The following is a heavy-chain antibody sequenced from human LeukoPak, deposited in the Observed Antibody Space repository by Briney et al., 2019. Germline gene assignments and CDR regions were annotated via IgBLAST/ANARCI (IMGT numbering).Heavy chain of an antibody. CDR1: GFTFSSYA. CDR2: TSGSGRSI. CDR3: ARGYCSGGSCYFDY. J-gene: IGHJ4*02. D-gene: IGHD2-15*01. Sequence: PGGSLRLSCAASGFTFSSYAMSWVRQAPGRGLEWVSGTSGSGRSIHYADSVKGRFTISRDDAKNSLYLQMNSLRAEATAVYYCARGYCSGGSCYFDYWGQGTLVTVSS. V-gene: IGHV3-23*01.